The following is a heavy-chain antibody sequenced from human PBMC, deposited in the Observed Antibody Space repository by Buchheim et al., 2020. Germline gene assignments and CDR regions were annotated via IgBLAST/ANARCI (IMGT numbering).Heavy chain of an antibody. J-gene: IGHJ4*02. CDR3: ARRGRTGTTTNYFDL. CDR1: GYRFTSQW. CDR2: IYPDDSDA. Sequence: EVQLVQSGAEVKKPGESLKMSCEGSGYRFTSQWIGWVRQMPGKGLEWMGIIYPDDSDARYSPSFQGQVTTPVDKPISTPYLQWSSLKASDTAMYYCARRGRTGTTTNYFDLWGQGTL. V-gene: IGHV5-51*01. D-gene: IGHD1-1*01.